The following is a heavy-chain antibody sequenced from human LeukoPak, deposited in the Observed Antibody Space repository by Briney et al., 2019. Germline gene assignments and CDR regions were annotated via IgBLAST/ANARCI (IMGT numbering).Heavy chain of an antibody. CDR2: TNWNDDK. CDR1: GFSRRKSGVG. V-gene: IGHV2-5*01. D-gene: IGHD3-3*01. CDR3: AHRRAYDFWSGGPEWFDP. Sequence: SGPTLVHPTQTLTLTYTFSGFSRRKSGVGVGWIRQPPGKALEWLALTNWNDDKRYSPSLKSRLTVTEDTSKNQVVLTMTNMDPVDTATYYCAHRRAYDFWSGGPEWFDPWGQGTLVTVSS. J-gene: IGHJ5*02.